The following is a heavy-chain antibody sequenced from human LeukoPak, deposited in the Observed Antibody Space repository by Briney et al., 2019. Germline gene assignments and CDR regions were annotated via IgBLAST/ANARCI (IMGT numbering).Heavy chain of an antibody. J-gene: IGHJ4*02. Sequence: SETLSLTCAVYGGSFSGYYWSWIRQPPGKGLEWIGEINHSGSTNYNPSLESRVTISVDTSKNQFSLKLSSVTAADTAVYYCARVGGELRLLDYWGQGTLVTVPS. CDR1: GGSFSGYY. CDR3: ARVGGELRLLDY. V-gene: IGHV4-34*01. CDR2: INHSGST. D-gene: IGHD3-10*01.